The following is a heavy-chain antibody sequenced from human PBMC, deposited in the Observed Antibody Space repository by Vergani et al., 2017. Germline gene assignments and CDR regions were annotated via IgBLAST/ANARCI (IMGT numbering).Heavy chain of an antibody. V-gene: IGHV2-5*02. CDR3: THRPDCSVGHCYEDY. CDR2: VFWDDDK. CDR1: GFSLTTRGVA. J-gene: IGHJ4*02. D-gene: IGHD2-15*01. Sequence: QITLKESGPTLVKPTQTLTLTCTFSGFSLTTRGVAVGWIRQPPGKALEWLAIVFWDDDKRYSPSLRNRVTITRDTSRNQVVLTMTNIDPVDTATYYCTHRPDCSVGHCYEDYWGQGTLVIVSS.